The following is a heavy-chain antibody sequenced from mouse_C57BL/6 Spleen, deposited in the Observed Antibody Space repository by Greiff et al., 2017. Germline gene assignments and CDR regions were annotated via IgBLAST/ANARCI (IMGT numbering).Heavy chain of an antibody. CDR3: ARKTHYYAMDY. CDR2: IDPSDSYT. Sequence: QVQLKQPGAELVKPGASVKLSCKASGYTFTSYWMQWVKQRPGQGLEWIGEIDPSDSYTNYNQKFKGKATLTVDTSSSTAYMQLSSLTSEDSAVYYCARKTHYYAMDYGGQGTSVTVSS. CDR1: GYTFTSYW. J-gene: IGHJ4*01. V-gene: IGHV1-50*01.